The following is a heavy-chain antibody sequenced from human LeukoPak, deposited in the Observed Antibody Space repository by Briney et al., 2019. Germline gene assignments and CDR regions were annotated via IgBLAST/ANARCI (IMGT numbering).Heavy chain of an antibody. CDR3: AKPGGVGSSGWKYYFDY. V-gene: IGHV3-23*01. Sequence: GGSLRLSCAASGFTFSSYAMSWVRQAPGKGLEWVSAISGSGGSTYYADSVKGRFTISRDNSKNTLYLQMNSLRAEDTAVYYCAKPGGVGSSGWKYYFDYWGQGTLVTVSS. D-gene: IGHD6-19*01. CDR1: GFTFSSYA. J-gene: IGHJ4*02. CDR2: ISGSGGST.